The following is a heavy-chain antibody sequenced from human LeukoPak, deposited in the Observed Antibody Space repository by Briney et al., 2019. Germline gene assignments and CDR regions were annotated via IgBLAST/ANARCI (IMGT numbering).Heavy chain of an antibody. Sequence: GGSLRLSCAASGFTFRSYAMTWVRQAPGKGLEWVSSISDSGTSTYYADSVKGRFTISRDNSKNTLYLQMNSLRAEDTAVYYCVKQVCGADCYYYYGMDVWGQGTTVTVSS. J-gene: IGHJ6*02. CDR3: VKQVCGADCYYYYGMDV. V-gene: IGHV3-23*01. CDR2: ISDSGTST. CDR1: GFTFRSYA. D-gene: IGHD2-21*02.